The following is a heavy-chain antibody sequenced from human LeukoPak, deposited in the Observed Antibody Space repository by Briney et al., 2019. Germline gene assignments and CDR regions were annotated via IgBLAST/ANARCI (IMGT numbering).Heavy chain of an antibody. CDR1: GGSMXNYX. V-gene: IGHV4-59*01. Sequence: KPSETLSLTCTVXGGSMXNYXXXWXXXXXXXGLEXIAYIYKNERVKYNPSLKSRVSTSVDTSKNQFSLRLNSVTAADTAVYFCARASFNSYGIDGFDCWGQGTLVTVSS. CDR2: IYKNERV. D-gene: IGHD5-18*01. J-gene: IGHJ4*02. CDR3: ARASFNSYGIDGFDC.